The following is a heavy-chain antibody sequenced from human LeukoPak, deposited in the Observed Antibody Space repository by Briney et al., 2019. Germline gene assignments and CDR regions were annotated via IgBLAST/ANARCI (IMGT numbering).Heavy chain of an antibody. CDR3: ARLRGASYYDYMDV. V-gene: IGHV3-11*01. CDR2: ISSSGSTI. CDR1: GFTFSDYY. D-gene: IGHD3-10*01. J-gene: IGHJ6*03. Sequence: GGSLRLSCAASGFTFSDYYMSWIRQAPGKGLEWVSYISSSGSTIYYADSVKGRFTISRDNAKNSLYLQMNSLRAEDTAVYYCARLRGASYYDYMDVWGKGTTVTISS.